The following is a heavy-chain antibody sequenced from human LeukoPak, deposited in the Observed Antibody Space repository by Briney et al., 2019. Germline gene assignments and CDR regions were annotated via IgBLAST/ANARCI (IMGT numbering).Heavy chain of an antibody. D-gene: IGHD6-13*01. V-gene: IGHV3-30*18. CDR3: AKDIAGVND. CDR1: GFTFSSYG. Sequence: GGSLRLSCAASGFTFSSYGMHWVRQAPGKGLEWVAVISYDGSNKYYADSVKGRFTISRDNSKNTLYLQMNSLRAEDTAVYYCAKDIAGVNDWGQGTLVTVSS. CDR2: ISYDGSNK. J-gene: IGHJ4*02.